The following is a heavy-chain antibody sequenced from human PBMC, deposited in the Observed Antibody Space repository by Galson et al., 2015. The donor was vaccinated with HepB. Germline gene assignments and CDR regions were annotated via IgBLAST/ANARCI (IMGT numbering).Heavy chain of an antibody. CDR3: ARSPASRLEWLLSERGYFDY. J-gene: IGHJ4*02. CDR1: GYSFTSYW. V-gene: IGHV5-51*03. Sequence: QSGAEVKKPGESLKISCKGSGYSFTSYWIGWVRQMPGKGLEWMGIIYPGDSDTRYSPSFQGQVTISADKSISTAYLQWSSLKASDTAMYYCARSPASRLEWLLSERGYFDYWGQGTLVTVSS. CDR2: IYPGDSDT. D-gene: IGHD3-3*01.